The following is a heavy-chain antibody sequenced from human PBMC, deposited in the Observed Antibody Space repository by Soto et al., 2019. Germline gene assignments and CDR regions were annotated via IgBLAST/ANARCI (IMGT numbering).Heavy chain of an antibody. CDR1: GYIFTSCC. CDR2: ISAYNGNT. Sequence: ASANVSVESSGYIFTSCCMSWVREAPGQGLEWMGWISAYNGNTKYAQNLQGRVTLTTDTSTYTAYMELRSLQSDDTAVYYCARDFGSDLSAPGAVFDSWGQGAQVTVS. CDR3: ARDFGSDLSAPGAVFDS. D-gene: IGHD3-3*01. V-gene: IGHV1-18*01. J-gene: IGHJ4*02.